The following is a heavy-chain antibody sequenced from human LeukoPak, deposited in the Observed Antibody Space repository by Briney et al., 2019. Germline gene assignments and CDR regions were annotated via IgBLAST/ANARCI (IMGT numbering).Heavy chain of an antibody. J-gene: IGHJ4*02. V-gene: IGHV4-59*08. CDR1: GGSISSHY. CDR3: ARGRGIVGATRLYYFDY. D-gene: IGHD1-26*01. CDR2: IYYSGST. Sequence: SETLSLTCTVSGGSISSHYWSWMRQSPGKGLEWIGYIYYSGSTSYNPSLESRVTISVDTSKNQFSLKLSSVTAADTAVYYCARGRGIVGATRLYYFDYWGQGTLVTVSS.